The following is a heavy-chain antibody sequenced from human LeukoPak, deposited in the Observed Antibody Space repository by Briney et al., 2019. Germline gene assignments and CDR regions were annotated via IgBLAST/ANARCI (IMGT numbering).Heavy chain of an antibody. D-gene: IGHD1-20*01. CDR3: ARDQGGEITGIFDS. CDR1: GFTFSNAW. J-gene: IGHJ4*02. V-gene: IGHV3-15*01. CDR2: IKGKTDGGTT. Sequence: PGGSLRLSCAASGFTFSNAWMSWVRQAPGKGLEWVGRIKGKTDGGTTDYAAPVKGRFTISRDSAKSSLFLEMNSLRAEDTAVYYCARDQGGEITGIFDSWGQGTLVTVSS.